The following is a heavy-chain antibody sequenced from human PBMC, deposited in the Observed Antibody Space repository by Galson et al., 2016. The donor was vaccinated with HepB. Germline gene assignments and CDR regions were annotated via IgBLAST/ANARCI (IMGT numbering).Heavy chain of an antibody. V-gene: IGHV3-7*01. D-gene: IGHD3-10*01. CDR1: GFTFDTYW. Sequence: LSCAASGFTFDTYWMAWVRQAPGMGLQWVANIKEDGGEKYYLDSVKGRFTISRDNAKNSLFLQMNSLRAEDTAVYYCARDLTMVQGLLVTSVYHFNGLDVWGKGTTVTVSS. J-gene: IGHJ6*04. CDR2: IKEDGGEK. CDR3: ARDLTMVQGLLVTSVYHFNGLDV.